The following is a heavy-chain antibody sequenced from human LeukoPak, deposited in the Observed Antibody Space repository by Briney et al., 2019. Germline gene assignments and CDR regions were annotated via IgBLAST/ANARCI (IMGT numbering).Heavy chain of an antibody. CDR1: GFTFSSYG. D-gene: IGHD2-2*01. CDR3: AKVLPTYCSSTSCYGGFDP. Sequence: PGGSLRLSCAASGFTFSSYGMHWVRQAPGKGLEWVAVIWYDGSNKYYADSVKGRFTISRDNSKNTLYLQMNSLRAEDTAVYYCAKVLPTYCSSTSCYGGFDPWGQGTLVTVSS. CDR2: IWYDGSNK. J-gene: IGHJ5*02. V-gene: IGHV3-30*02.